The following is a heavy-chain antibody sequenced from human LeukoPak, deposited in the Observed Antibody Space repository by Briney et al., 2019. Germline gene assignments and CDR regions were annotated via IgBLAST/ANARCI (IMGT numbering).Heavy chain of an antibody. D-gene: IGHD2-8*01. CDR2: IYYSGST. V-gene: IGHV4-30-4*08. J-gene: IGHJ6*03. CDR3: ARDPSNLRRPGYYYYYMDV. Sequence: PSETLSLTCTVSGGSISSGDYYWSWIRQPPGKGVEWIGYIYYSGSTDYNPSLKSRVTISVDTSKNQFSLKLSSVTAADTAVYYCARDPSNLRRPGYYYYYMDVWGKGTTVTVSS. CDR1: GGSISSGDYY.